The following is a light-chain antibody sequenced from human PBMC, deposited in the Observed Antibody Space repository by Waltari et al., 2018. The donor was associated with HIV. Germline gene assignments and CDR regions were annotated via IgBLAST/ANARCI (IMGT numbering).Light chain of an antibody. Sequence: QSALTQPASVSGSPGQSITISCTGTSSDIDGYNYVSWYQQHPGKAPILMIYDVSNRPSGLSNRFSGSKSGNTASLTISGLQAEDEADYYCSSYTSSSTKVFGGGTKLTVL. CDR3: SSYTSSSTKV. CDR2: DVS. CDR1: SSDIDGYNY. J-gene: IGLJ2*01. V-gene: IGLV2-14*03.